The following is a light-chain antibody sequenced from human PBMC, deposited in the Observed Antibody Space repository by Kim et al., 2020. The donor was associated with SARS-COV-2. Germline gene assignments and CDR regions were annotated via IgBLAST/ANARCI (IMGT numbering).Light chain of an antibody. CDR1: QSVSSY. Sequence: TRSLSPGERATLSCRASQSVSSYLAWYQQKPGQAPRLLIYDASNRATGIPARFSGSGSGTDFTLTISSLEPEDFAVYYCQQRSNWTFGQGTKLEI. J-gene: IGKJ2*01. V-gene: IGKV3-11*01. CDR3: QQRSNWT. CDR2: DAS.